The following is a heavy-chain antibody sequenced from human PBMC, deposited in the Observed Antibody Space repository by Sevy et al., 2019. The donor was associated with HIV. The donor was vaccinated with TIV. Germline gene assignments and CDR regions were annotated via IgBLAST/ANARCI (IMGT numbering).Heavy chain of an antibody. J-gene: IGHJ6*02. D-gene: IGHD3-10*01. V-gene: IGHV3-48*01. CDR1: GFTYGTHS. CDR2: ISAGSRTI. CDR3: ARDGRRGYDMDV. Sequence: GGSLRLSCAASGFTYGTHSMNWVRQAPGKGLEWVSYISAGSRTIYYADSVKGRFTISRDNAKNSLSLQMNSLRVEDTAVYYCARDGRRGYDMDVWGQGTTVTVSS.